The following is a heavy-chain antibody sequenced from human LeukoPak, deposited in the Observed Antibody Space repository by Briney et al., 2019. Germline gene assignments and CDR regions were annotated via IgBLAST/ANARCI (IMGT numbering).Heavy chain of an antibody. CDR2: NCCNDPNK. CDR3: AKGLDTYSSRYLNRIFDC. Sequence: TGGSLTLSCTASGLTLTTFDMVWVRHAPGRGLEWFSINCCNDPNKIYAASVKGRFTISRDDLKKTIYLQMDSLRDEDTAFYYCAKGLDTYSSRYLNRIFDCWGQGTLVTVSS. J-gene: IGHJ5*01. D-gene: IGHD6-25*01. CDR1: GLTLTTFD. V-gene: IGHV3-23*01.